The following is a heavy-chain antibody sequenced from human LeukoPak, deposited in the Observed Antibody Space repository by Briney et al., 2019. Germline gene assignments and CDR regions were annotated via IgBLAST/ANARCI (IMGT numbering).Heavy chain of an antibody. Sequence: GGSLRLSCVVSGFTFSTSAMSWVRQAPGKGLEWVSGISESGGSTYYADSVKGRCTSSRDNSKNTLYLQMNNLRAEDTAAYYCAKAISINMIVVAPQYGLDVWGQGTTVTVSS. CDR1: GFTFSTSA. J-gene: IGHJ6*02. CDR3: AKAISINMIVVAPQYGLDV. D-gene: IGHD3-22*01. CDR2: ISESGGST. V-gene: IGHV3-23*01.